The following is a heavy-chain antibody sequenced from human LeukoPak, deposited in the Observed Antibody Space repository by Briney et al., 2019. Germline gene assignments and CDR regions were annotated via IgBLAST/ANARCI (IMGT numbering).Heavy chain of an antibody. CDR2: IEQDGREK. D-gene: IGHD1-26*01. Sequence: GGALKLSCVASAFTFRNSWMSWVRQVPGKGLEWVANIEQDGREKNYVESVKGRFTISRDNGKYSLYLEMNSLRAEDTAVYFCARERQGSSYYDGKESFDYWGQGTPVPVSS. V-gene: IGHV3-7*01. J-gene: IGHJ4*02. CDR3: ARERQGSSYYDGKESFDY. CDR1: AFTFRNSW.